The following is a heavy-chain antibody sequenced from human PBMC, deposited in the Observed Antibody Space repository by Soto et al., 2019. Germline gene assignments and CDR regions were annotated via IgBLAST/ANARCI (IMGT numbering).Heavy chain of an antibody. CDR1: GFDFSNYW. J-gene: IGHJ5*02. V-gene: IGHV3-74*03. D-gene: IGHD2-2*01. CDR2: INGDGSDI. Sequence: EVALVESGGGLVQPGGSLRLSCGASGFDFSNYWMHWVRQAPGKGLVWVSRINGDGSDIKYADSVKGRFTISRDNAKNTLYLQMNSLRAEDTAVYYCARDQSTGDWFDAWGQGTLVTVSS. CDR3: ARDQSTGDWFDA.